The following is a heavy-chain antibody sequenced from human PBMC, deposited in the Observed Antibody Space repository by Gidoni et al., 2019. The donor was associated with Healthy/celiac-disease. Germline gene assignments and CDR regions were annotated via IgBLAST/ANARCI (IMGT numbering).Heavy chain of an antibody. D-gene: IGHD2-15*01. CDR3: ARGLSGGSSF. V-gene: IGHV4-34*01. J-gene: IGHJ4*02. CDR1: GGSFRGSY. CDR2: INHSGST. Sequence: QVQLQQWGAGLLNPSETLSLTCAVFGGSFRGSYWSWIRQPPGKGLEWIGEINHSGSTNYNPSLKSRVTISVDTSKNQFSLKLSSVTAADTAVYYCARGLSGGSSFWGQGTLVTVSS.